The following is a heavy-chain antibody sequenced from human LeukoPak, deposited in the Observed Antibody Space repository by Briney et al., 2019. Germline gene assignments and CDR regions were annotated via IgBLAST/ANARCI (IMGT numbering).Heavy chain of an antibody. D-gene: IGHD3-10*01. CDR3: ARWASMVRGNHWFDP. V-gene: IGHV4-31*03. J-gene: IGHJ5*02. Sequence: SETLSLTCTVSGGSISSGGYYCSWIRQHPGKGLEWIGYIYYSGSTYYNPSLKSRVTISVDTSKNQFSLKLSSVTAADTAVCYCARWASMVRGNHWFDPWGQGTLVTVSS. CDR2: IYYSGST. CDR1: GGSISSGGYY.